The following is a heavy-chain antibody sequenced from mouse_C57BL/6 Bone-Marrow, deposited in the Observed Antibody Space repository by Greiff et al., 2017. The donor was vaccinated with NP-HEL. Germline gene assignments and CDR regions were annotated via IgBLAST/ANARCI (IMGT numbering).Heavy chain of an antibody. D-gene: IGHD1-1*01. CDR2: IDPANGNT. CDR1: GFNIKNTY. CDR3: APYYYGSSAWFAY. J-gene: IGHJ3*01. V-gene: IGHV14-3*01. Sequence: VQLQQSVAELVRPGASVKLSCTASGFNIKNTYMHWVKQRPEQGLEWIGRIDPANGNTKYAPKFQGKATITADTSSNTAYLPLSSLTSEDTAIYYCAPYYYGSSAWFAYWGQGTLVTVSA.